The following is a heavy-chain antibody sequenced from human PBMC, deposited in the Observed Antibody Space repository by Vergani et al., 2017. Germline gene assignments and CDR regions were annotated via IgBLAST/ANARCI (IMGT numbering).Heavy chain of an antibody. J-gene: IGHJ5*02. CDR2: IIPIFGTA. V-gene: IGHV1-69*13. Sequence: QVQLVQSGAEVKKPGSSVKVSCKASGGTFSSYAISWVRQAPGQGLEWMGRIIPIFGTANYAQKFQGRVTITADESTSTAYMELSSLRSEDTAVYYCAREGRXIAAAGTRPDWFDPWGQGTLVTVSS. CDR1: GGTFSSYA. D-gene: IGHD6-13*01. CDR3: AREGRXIAAAGTRPDWFDP.